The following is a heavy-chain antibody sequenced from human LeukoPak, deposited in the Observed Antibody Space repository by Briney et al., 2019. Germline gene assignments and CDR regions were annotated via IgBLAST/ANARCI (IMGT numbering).Heavy chain of an antibody. CDR2: INPNSGGT. J-gene: IGHJ1*01. V-gene: IGHV1-2*02. D-gene: IGHD6-19*01. Sequence: GASVKVSCKASGYTFTGYYMHWVRQAPGQGLEWMGWINPNSGGTNYAQKFQGRVTMTRDTSISTAYVELSRLRSDDTAVYYCARSGSSGARAHFQHWGQGTLVTVSS. CDR1: GYTFTGYY. CDR3: ARSGSSGARAHFQH.